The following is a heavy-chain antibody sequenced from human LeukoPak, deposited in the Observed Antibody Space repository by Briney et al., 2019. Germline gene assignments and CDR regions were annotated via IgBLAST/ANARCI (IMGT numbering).Heavy chain of an antibody. V-gene: IGHV3-30*04. Sequence: GGSLRLSCAASGFIFSSYAMHWVRQAPGKGLEWVAIISYDGSNKYYADSVKGRFTISRDNSKNTLYLQMHSLRAEDTAVYYCARDSSSSWDYYYMDVWGKGTTVTVSS. CDR3: ARDSSSSWDYYYMDV. CDR1: GFIFSSYA. CDR2: ISYDGSNK. J-gene: IGHJ6*03. D-gene: IGHD6-13*01.